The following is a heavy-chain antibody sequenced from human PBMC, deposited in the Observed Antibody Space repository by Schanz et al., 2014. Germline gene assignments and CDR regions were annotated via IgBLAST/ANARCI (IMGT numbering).Heavy chain of an antibody. CDR3: ARAGYSSSWASEYYFDC. J-gene: IGHJ4*02. CDR2: INPSGDST. CDR1: GYTFSGYH. Sequence: QVQLVQSGAEVKKPGASVKVSCKASGYTFSGYHVHWVRQAPGQGLEWMGIINPSGDSTSYAQKFQGRVTMTRDTSTSTVIMELRSLRSDDTAVYYCARAGYSSSWASEYYFDCWGQGTLVTVSS. V-gene: IGHV1-46*01. D-gene: IGHD6-19*01.